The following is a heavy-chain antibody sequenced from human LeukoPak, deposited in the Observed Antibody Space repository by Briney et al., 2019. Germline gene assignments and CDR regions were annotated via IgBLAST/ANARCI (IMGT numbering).Heavy chain of an antibody. CDR1: GGTFGSYT. V-gene: IGHV1-69*04. CDR2: IIPILGIA. J-gene: IGHJ4*02. Sequence: SVKVSCKASGGTFGSYTISWVRQAPGQGFEWMGRIIPILGIANYAQKFQGRVTITADKSTSTAYMELSSLRSEDTAVYYCARDSLGRDGYNYDYWGQGTLVTVSS. CDR3: ARDSLGRDGYNYDY. D-gene: IGHD5-24*01.